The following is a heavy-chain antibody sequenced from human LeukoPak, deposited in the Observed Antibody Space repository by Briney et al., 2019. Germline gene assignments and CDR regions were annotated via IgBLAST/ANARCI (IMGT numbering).Heavy chain of an antibody. CDR2: ISGSGGST. D-gene: IGHD2-2*01. Sequence: PGGSLRLSCAASGFTFSSYAMSWVRQAPGKGLEWVSAISGSGGSTYYADSVKGRFTISRDNPKNTLYLQMNSLRAEDTAVYYCAKEGYCSSTSCPFGYWGQGTLVTVSS. J-gene: IGHJ4*02. CDR3: AKEGYCSSTSCPFGY. V-gene: IGHV3-23*01. CDR1: GFTFSSYA.